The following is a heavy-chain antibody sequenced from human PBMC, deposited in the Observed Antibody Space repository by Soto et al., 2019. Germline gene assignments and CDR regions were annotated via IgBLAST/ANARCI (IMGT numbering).Heavy chain of an antibody. Sequence: GGSLRLSCGASGFTFSSYWMSWVRQAPGKGLEGVANIKQDGSEKYYVASVKGRFTISRDNAKYSLYLQMNSLRAEDTAVYYSARDNPTYDSSGHGTRYYGMDVWGKGTTVTVSS. CDR1: GFTFSSYW. J-gene: IGHJ6*04. CDR2: IKQDGSEK. V-gene: IGHV3-7*03. CDR3: ARDNPTYDSSGHGTRYYGMDV. D-gene: IGHD3-22*01.